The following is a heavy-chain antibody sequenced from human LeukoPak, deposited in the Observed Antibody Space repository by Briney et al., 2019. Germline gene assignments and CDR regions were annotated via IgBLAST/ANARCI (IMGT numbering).Heavy chain of an antibody. J-gene: IGHJ4*02. Sequence: GGSLRLSCAASGFTFSSYWMHWVRQAPGKELVWVSRINSDGSSTSYADSVKGPFTISRDNAKNTLYLQMNSLRAEDTAVYYCARGPSIMITFGGVIAAELDYWGQGTLVTVSS. CDR3: ARGPSIMITFGGVIAAELDY. D-gene: IGHD3-16*02. CDR2: INSDGSST. V-gene: IGHV3-74*01. CDR1: GFTFSSYW.